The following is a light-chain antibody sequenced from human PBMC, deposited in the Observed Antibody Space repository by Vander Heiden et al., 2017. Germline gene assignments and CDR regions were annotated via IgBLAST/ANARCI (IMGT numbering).Light chain of an antibody. V-gene: IGKV3-20*01. J-gene: IGKJ5*01. CDR1: QSVTSSP. CDR2: GAS. Sequence: EIVLTQSPGTPSLSPGERATLSCSAIQSVTSSPLAWFQQKPGQAPRLLIYGASTRATGTPDRFSGSGSGTDYTLKISGLESEDFAVYYCQQYGSTPITFGQGTRLEIK. CDR3: QQYGSTPIT.